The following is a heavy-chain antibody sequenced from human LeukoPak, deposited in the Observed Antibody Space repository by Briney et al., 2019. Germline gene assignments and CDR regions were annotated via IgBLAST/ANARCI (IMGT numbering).Heavy chain of an antibody. CDR1: VFTFSSSA. V-gene: IGHV3-23*01. Sequence: GGSLRLSCGAPVFTFSSSAMSWGRQTPGKGLEWDSAISGSGSNKYYADSVKGRFTISRDNSKNTLYLQMNPLRTEDTAVYYCAKEPQIDRRPDYWGQGTLVTVCS. CDR2: ISGSGSNK. J-gene: IGHJ4*02. CDR3: AKEPQIDRRPDY.